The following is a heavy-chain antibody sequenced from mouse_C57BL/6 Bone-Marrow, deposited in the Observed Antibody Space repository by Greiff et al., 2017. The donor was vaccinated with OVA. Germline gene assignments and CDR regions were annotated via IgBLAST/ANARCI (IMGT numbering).Heavy chain of an antibody. Sequence: EVKLEESGGGLVKPGGSLKLSCAASGFTFSSYTMSWVRQTPEKRLEWVATISGGGGNTYYPDSVQGRFTIPRDTAKNTLYLQMSSLRSEDTALYYCARHDGYYYAMDYWGQGTSVTVSS. CDR2: ISGGGGNT. D-gene: IGHD2-3*01. CDR3: ARHDGYYYAMDY. CDR1: GFTFSSYT. J-gene: IGHJ4*01. V-gene: IGHV5-9*01.